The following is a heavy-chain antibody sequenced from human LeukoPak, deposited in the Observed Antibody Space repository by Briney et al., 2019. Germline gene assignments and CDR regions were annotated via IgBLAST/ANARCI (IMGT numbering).Heavy chain of an antibody. CDR1: GGSFSTYY. V-gene: IGHV4-34*01. D-gene: IGHD2-15*01. CDR3: ARFPCSGDSCYSGIRAFDI. CDR2: INHSGST. Sequence: PSETLSLTCAVYGGSFSTYYWNWIRQSPGKGLEWIGEINHSGSTNSNPSLKSRVTILIDTSKNQSSLELSSVTAADTAVYYCARFPCSGDSCYSGIRAFDIWGQGTMVIVSS. J-gene: IGHJ3*02.